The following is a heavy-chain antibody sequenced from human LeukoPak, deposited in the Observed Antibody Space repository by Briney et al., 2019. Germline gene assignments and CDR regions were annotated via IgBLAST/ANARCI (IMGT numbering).Heavy chain of an antibody. CDR3: ARSNYYDSSGTGDH. CDR2: INPNSGGT. D-gene: IGHD3-22*01. Sequence: ASVKVSCKASGYTFTGYYMHWVRQAPGQGLEWMGWINPNSGGTNYAQKFQGRVTMTRDTSISTAYMELSRLRSDDTAVYYCARSNYYDSSGTGDHWGQGTLVTVSS. CDR1: GYTFTGYY. V-gene: IGHV1-2*02. J-gene: IGHJ4*02.